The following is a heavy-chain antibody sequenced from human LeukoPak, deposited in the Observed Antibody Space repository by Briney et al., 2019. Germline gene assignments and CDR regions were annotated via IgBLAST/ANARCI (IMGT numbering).Heavy chain of an antibody. J-gene: IGHJ3*02. V-gene: IGHV3-33*01. D-gene: IGHD1-26*01. Sequence: GRSLRLSCAASGFTFSSYGMHWVRQAPGKGLEWVAVIWYDGSNKYYADSVKGRFTISRDNSKNTLYLQMNSLRAEDTAVYYCARDSGSYWPDAFDIWGQGTMVTVSS. CDR1: GFTFSSYG. CDR2: IWYDGSNK. CDR3: ARDSGSYWPDAFDI.